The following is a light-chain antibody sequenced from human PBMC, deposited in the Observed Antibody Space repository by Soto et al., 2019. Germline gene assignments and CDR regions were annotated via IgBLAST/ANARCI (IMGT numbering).Light chain of an antibody. J-gene: IGLJ1*01. CDR3: AAWDASLDGYV. Sequence: SFLTPPPSPSRTPGQRVPLSCSTNSSNLGDNAVNWYQHVPRTAPKLLIYSYDQRPSGVPDRFSGSKSGTSASLAISGLQSEDEADYYCAAWDASLDGYVFGTGTKVTVL. V-gene: IGLV1-44*01. CDR2: SYD. CDR1: SSNLGDNA.